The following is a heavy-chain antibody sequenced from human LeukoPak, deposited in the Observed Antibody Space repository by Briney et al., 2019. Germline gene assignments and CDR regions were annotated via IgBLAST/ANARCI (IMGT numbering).Heavy chain of an antibody. D-gene: IGHD1-1*01. Sequence: SETLSLTCTGWVGSISLYYWNWIRQPPRKGLEGIGYIYYSGSTNYNPSLSHRVTISVDTSKNQFSLRLSSVTAADTAVYYCARDRTGNNWFDPWGQGTLVTVSS. CDR2: IYYSGST. CDR3: ARDRTGNNWFDP. J-gene: IGHJ5*01. V-gene: IGHV4-59*13. CDR1: VGSISLYY.